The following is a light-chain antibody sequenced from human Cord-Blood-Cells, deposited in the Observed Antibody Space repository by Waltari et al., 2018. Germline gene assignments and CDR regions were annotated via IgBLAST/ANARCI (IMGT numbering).Light chain of an antibody. V-gene: IGKV1-27*01. CDR2: AAS. CDR3: QKYNSAPRT. Sequence: DIQMTQSPSSLSASVEDRVTITCRASQGISNYLAWYQQKPGKVPKLLFYAASTLQSGGPSRFSGSGSGTDFTLTISSLQPEDVATYYCQKYNSAPRTFGQGTKVEIK. J-gene: IGKJ1*01. CDR1: QGISNY.